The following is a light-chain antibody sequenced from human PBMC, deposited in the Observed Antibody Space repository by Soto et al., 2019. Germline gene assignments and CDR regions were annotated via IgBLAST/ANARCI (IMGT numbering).Light chain of an antibody. V-gene: IGLV2-11*01. CDR3: CSYAGNRVI. CDR2: DVA. J-gene: IGLJ2*01. Sequence: QSALTQPRSVSGSPGQSVTISCTGTRSDVGGYNFVSWYQQHPGKAPTLIIYDVAKRPSGVPDRFSGSKSADTASLTISGLQAEDEADYYCCSYAGNRVIFSGGTKLTVL. CDR1: RSDVGGYNF.